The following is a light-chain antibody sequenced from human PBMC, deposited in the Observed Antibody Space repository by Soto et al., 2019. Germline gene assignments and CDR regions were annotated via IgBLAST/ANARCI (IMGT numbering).Light chain of an antibody. CDR2: AAS. CDR3: QQSYSSPRT. CDR1: QNINNY. V-gene: IGKV1-39*01. J-gene: IGKJ1*01. Sequence: DIQMTQSPSSLSASVGDRVTITCRASQNINNYLNWYQQKPGKAPNLLIYAASTLQSGVPSRFSGSGSGTDFPLTISSLQPEDFATYYCQQSYSSPRTFGQGTKVDIK.